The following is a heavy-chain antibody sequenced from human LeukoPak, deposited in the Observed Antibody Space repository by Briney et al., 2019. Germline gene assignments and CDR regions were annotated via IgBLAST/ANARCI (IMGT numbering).Heavy chain of an antibody. CDR3: ATGSQIREADY. J-gene: IGHJ4*02. Sequence: GGSLRLSCAASGFTFSSYAMSWIRQGPGKGLEWLSYISGSSEYISYADSVKGRFTISRDNAKQSLSLQMNSLRAEDTAVYHCATGSQIREADYWGQGTLVTVSS. V-gene: IGHV3-21*05. CDR2: ISGSSEYI. D-gene: IGHD3-10*01. CDR1: GFTFSSYA.